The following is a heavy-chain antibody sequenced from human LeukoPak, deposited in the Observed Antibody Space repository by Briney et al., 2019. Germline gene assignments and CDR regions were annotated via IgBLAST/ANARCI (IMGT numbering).Heavy chain of an antibody. CDR1: GFTFSSYA. Sequence: PGRSLRLSCAASGFTFSSYAMHWVRQAPGKGLEWVAVISYDGSNKYYADSVKGRFTISRDNSKNTLYLQMNSLRAEDTAVYYCARGQYSSGYYFRAFDIWGQGTMVTVSS. CDR2: ISYDGSNK. V-gene: IGHV3-30-3*01. D-gene: IGHD3-22*01. J-gene: IGHJ3*02. CDR3: ARGQYSSGYYFRAFDI.